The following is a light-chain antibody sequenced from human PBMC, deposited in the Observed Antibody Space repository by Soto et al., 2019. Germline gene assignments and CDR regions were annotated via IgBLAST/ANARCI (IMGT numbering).Light chain of an antibody. CDR2: KAS. J-gene: IGKJ5*01. CDR3: QQYNTYST. CDR1: QTIGSW. Sequence: DIQMTQSPSSLSASVGDRVTITCRASQTIGSWLAWYQQKPREAPKLLIYKASILESGVPSRFSGSGSGTEFTLTIRSLQPEDFATYYCQQYNTYSTFGQGTRLEIK. V-gene: IGKV1-5*03.